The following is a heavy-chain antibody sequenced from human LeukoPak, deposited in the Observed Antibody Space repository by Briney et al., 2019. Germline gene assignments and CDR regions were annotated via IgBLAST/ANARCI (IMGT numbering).Heavy chain of an antibody. V-gene: IGHV1-69*06. CDR3: ARGIPAAGTGFDY. CDR2: IIPIFGTA. Sequence: GASVTVSFKASVGTFSSYAISWVRQAPGQGREWMGRIIPIFGTANYAQKFQGRVTITADKSTSTAYVELSSLRSEDTAVYYCARGIPAAGTGFDYWGQGTLVTVSS. CDR1: VGTFSSYA. J-gene: IGHJ4*02. D-gene: IGHD6-13*01.